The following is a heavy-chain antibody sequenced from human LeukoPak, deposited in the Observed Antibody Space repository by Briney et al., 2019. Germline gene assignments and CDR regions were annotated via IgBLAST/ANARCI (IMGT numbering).Heavy chain of an antibody. Sequence: SGGSLRLSCAASGFTFSSYSMNWVRQAPGKGLEWVSSISSSSSYIYYADSVKGRFTISRDNAKNSLYLQMNSLRAEDTAVYYCARELNGYGYYFFDYWGPGTLVTVSS. CDR2: ISSSSSYI. V-gene: IGHV3-21*01. J-gene: IGHJ4*02. CDR1: GFTFSSYS. CDR3: ARELNGYGYYFFDY. D-gene: IGHD3-16*01.